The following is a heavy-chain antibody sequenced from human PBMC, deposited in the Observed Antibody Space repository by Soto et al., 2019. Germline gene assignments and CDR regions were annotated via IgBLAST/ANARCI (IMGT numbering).Heavy chain of an antibody. V-gene: IGHV1-18*01. CDR2: ISAYNGNT. CDR1: GYTFTSYV. Sequence: ASVKVSCKASGYTFTSYVISWVRQAPGQGLEWMGWISAYNGNTNYAQKLQGRVTMTTDTSTSTAYMELRSLRSDDTAVYYCARGAPLYYYDSSGYPAFDYWGQGTLVTVSS. J-gene: IGHJ4*02. D-gene: IGHD3-22*01. CDR3: ARGAPLYYYDSSGYPAFDY.